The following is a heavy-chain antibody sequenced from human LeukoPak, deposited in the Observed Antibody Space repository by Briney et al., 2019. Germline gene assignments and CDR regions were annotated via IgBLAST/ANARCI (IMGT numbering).Heavy chain of an antibody. V-gene: IGHV3-23*01. J-gene: IGHJ4*02. Sequence: GGSLRVSCAASGFTFSSYAMSGVRRAPGKGREWVSAIIGSGGSTYYTDSVKGRFTISTDNSKNTLYLQMNSLRAEDTAVYYCATVPPYCSSTSCYFVYWGQGTLVTVSS. CDR3: ATVPPYCSSTSCYFVY. D-gene: IGHD2-2*01. CDR2: IIGSGGST. CDR1: GFTFSSYA.